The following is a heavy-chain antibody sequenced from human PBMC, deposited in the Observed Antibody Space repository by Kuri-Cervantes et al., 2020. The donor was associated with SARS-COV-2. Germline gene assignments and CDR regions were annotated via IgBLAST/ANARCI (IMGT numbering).Heavy chain of an antibody. CDR2: INSDGSST. CDR1: GFTFSSYW. CDR3: ASLSNLEWLPP. J-gene: IGHJ5*02. V-gene: IGHV3-74*01. D-gene: IGHD3-3*01. Sequence: GESLKISCAASGFTFSSYWMHWVRQAPGKGLVWVSRINSDGSSTSYADSVKGRFTISRDNAKNMLYLQMNSLRAEDTAVYYCASLSNLEWLPPWGQGTLVTVSS.